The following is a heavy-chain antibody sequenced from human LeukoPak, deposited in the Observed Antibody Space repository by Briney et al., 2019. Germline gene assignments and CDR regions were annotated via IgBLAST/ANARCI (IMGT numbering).Heavy chain of an antibody. D-gene: IGHD5-12*01. CDR3: ARDGGYDNHYFYYYMDV. J-gene: IGHJ6*03. CDR1: GFAFSGYS. Sequence: GGSLRLSCAASGFAFSGYSMNWVRQAPGKGLEWVSSISSSTSYIYYADSVKGRFTISRDSAKNSLYLQMNSLRAEDTAVYYCARDGGYDNHYFYYYMDVWGTGTTVTVSS. CDR2: ISSSTSYI. V-gene: IGHV3-21*01.